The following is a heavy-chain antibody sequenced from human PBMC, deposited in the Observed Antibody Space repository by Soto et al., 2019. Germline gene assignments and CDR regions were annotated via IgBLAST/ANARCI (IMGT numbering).Heavy chain of an antibody. Sequence: EVQLVESGGGLVQPGGSLRLSCAASGFTFSSYSMNWVRQAPGKGLEWVSYISSSSSTIYYADSVKGRFTISRDNAKNSLYLQMNSLRDEDTAVYYCARSGDSYDSSGYYYWGQGTQVTVSS. D-gene: IGHD3-22*01. CDR3: ARSGDSYDSSGYYY. CDR2: ISSSSSTI. V-gene: IGHV3-48*02. CDR1: GFTFSSYS. J-gene: IGHJ4*02.